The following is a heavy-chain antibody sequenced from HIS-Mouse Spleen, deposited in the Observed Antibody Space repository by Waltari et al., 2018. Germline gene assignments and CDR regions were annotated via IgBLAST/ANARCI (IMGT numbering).Heavy chain of an antibody. V-gene: IGHV3-9*01. CDR3: ATILATLHAFDI. CDR1: GFTFDDYA. D-gene: IGHD5-12*01. J-gene: IGHJ3*02. Sequence: EVQLVESGGGLVQPGRSLRLSCAASGFTFDDYAMHWVRQAPGKGLEWVSGISWNSGSIGYADSVKGRFTISRDNAKNSLYLQMNSLRAEDTALYYCATILATLHAFDIWGQGTMVTVSS. CDR2: ISWNSGSI.